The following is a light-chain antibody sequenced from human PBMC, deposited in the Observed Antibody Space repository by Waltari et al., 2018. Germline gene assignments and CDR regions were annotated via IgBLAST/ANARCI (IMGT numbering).Light chain of an antibody. CDR1: SSDVGSYIL. J-gene: IGLJ1*01. V-gene: IGLV2-23*02. Sequence: QSALTQPASVSGSPGQSITISCTGTSSDVGSYILVSWYQQHPGKAPKLMIYEVSKRPSGVSNRFSGSKSGNTASLTISGLQAEDEADYYCCSYAGSSTSFFRTGTKVTVL. CDR2: EVS. CDR3: CSYAGSSTSF.